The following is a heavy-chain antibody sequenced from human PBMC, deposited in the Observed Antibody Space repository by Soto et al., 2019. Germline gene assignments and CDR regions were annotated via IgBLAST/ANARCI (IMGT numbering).Heavy chain of an antibody. CDR2: ISSSSSSR. CDR1: GFTFSDYF. D-gene: IGHD5-12*01. Sequence: QVQLVESGGGLVKPGGSLRLSCAASGFTFSDYFMSWIRQTPGKGLEWISYISSSSSSRDYADSVKGRFTVSRGNAENSMYLQMDSLRAEDTAVYFCARGRLATGGYDRWGQGTLVTVSS. J-gene: IGHJ5*02. V-gene: IGHV3-11*05. CDR3: ARGRLATGGYDR.